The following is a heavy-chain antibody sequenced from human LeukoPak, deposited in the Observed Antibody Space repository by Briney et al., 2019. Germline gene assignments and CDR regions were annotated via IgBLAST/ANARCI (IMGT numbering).Heavy chain of an antibody. CDR1: GGSFSGYY. V-gene: IGHV4-34*01. J-gene: IGHJ4*02. CDR3: ARAFGGAYY. CDR2: INHSGST. Sequence: SETLSLTCAVYGGSFSGYYWSWIRQPPGKGPEWIGEINHSGSTNYNPSLKSRVTIPLDTSKNQLCLKLSSVPAADTAVYYCARAFGGAYYWGQGTLVTVSS. D-gene: IGHD3-10*01.